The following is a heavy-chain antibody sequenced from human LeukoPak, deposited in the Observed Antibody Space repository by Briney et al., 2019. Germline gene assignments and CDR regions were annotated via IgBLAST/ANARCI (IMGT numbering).Heavy chain of an antibody. J-gene: IGHJ4*02. V-gene: IGHV3-30-3*01. CDR3: AKDNKGLSSDRLNVVVVAAYY. CDR1: GFTFSSYA. CDR2: ISYDGSNK. D-gene: IGHD2-15*01. Sequence: PGGSLRLSCAASGFTFSSYAMHWVRQAPGKGLEWVAVISYDGSNKYYADSVKGRFTISRDNSKNTLYLQMNSLRAEDTAVYYCAKDNKGLSSDRLNVVVVAAYYWGQGTLVTVSS.